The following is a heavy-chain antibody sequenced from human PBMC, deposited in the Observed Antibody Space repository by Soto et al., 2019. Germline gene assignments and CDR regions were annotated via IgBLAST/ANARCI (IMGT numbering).Heavy chain of an antibody. V-gene: IGHV2-26*01. CDR1: GFSLSNARMG. Sequence: QVTLKESGPVLVKPTETLTLTCTVSGFSLSNARMGVSWIRQPPGKALEWLAHIFSNDEKSYSTSLKSRLTISKDTSKSQVVLTMTNMDPVDTATYYCARANPRVYYYGSGSYYRAYYGMDVWGQGTTVTVSS. J-gene: IGHJ6*02. CDR2: IFSNDEK. CDR3: ARANPRVYYYGSGSYYRAYYGMDV. D-gene: IGHD3-10*01.